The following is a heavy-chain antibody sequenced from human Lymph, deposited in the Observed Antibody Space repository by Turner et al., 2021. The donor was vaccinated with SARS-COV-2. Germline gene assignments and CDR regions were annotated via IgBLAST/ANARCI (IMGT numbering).Heavy chain of an antibody. V-gene: IGHV4-39*01. CDR3: ARLVRRAEYYFDY. Sequence: QLQLQESGPGLVKPSETLSRTCTVSGGSISSISHYWGGIRQPPGGGLEWIGHTYYSGSNYYTPSLKSRVTISVDTSKNQFSLKLSSVTAADTAVYYCARLVRRAEYYFDYWGQGTLVTVSS. D-gene: IGHD3-10*01. CDR1: GGSISSISHY. CDR2: TYYSGSN. J-gene: IGHJ4*02.